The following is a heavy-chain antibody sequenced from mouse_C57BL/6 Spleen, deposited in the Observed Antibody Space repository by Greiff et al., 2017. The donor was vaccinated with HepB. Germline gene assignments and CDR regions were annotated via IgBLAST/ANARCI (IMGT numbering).Heavy chain of an antibody. CDR3: AKGGSTMVTTGFAY. V-gene: IGHV2-5*01. Sequence: VQLQQSGPGLVQPSQSLSITCTVSGFSLTSYGVHWVRQSPGKGLEWLGVIWSGGSTDYNAAFMSRLSITNDNSKSQVFFKMNSLQADDTAIYYCAKGGSTMVTTGFAYWGQGTLVTVSA. CDR2: IWSGGST. D-gene: IGHD2-2*01. J-gene: IGHJ3*01. CDR1: GFSLTSYG.